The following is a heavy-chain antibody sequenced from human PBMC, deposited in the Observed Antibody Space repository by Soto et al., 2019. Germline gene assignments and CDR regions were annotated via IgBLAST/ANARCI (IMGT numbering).Heavy chain of an antibody. CDR3: ASDYGSNWRL. V-gene: IGHV1-3*01. D-gene: IGHD6-19*01. CDR1: GFVSSNYN. CDR2: INAGHGNT. Sequence: QAHLVQSGAEVKMPGDSVQVSCKASGFVSSNYNFHWVRQAPGQSLEWMGRINAGHGNTQYSQNFQGRVTFTSDASASTAFMELTNLRFEDRAMYYCASDYGSNWRLWGQGTLVSVSS. J-gene: IGHJ4*02.